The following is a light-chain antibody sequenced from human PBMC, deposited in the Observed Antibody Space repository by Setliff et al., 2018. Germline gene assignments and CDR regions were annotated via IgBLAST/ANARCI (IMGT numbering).Light chain of an antibody. Sequence: ALTQPASVSGSPGQSITISCTGTSSDVGYYNYVSWYQQHPGKAPKLMIYEVSNRPSGVSNRSSGSKSGNTASLTISGLQAEDEADYYCSSYTSSSTRVFGTGTKVTVL. V-gene: IGLV2-14*01. CDR2: EVS. CDR3: SSYTSSSTRV. J-gene: IGLJ1*01. CDR1: SSDVGYYNY.